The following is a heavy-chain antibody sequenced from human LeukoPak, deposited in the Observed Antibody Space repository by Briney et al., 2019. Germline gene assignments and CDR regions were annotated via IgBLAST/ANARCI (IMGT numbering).Heavy chain of an antibody. J-gene: IGHJ4*02. CDR3: ARHLFFTRKMTTVVTPPDY. CDR1: GNSISSGYY. V-gene: IGHV4-38-2*02. Sequence: NPSETLSLTCSVSGNSISSGYYWGWIRQPPGKGLEWIGSVFHSGSTYYNPSLKSRVTISVDTSKNQFSLKLSSVTAADTAVYYRARHLFFTRKMTTVVTPPDYWGQGTLVTVSS. D-gene: IGHD4-23*01. CDR2: VFHSGST.